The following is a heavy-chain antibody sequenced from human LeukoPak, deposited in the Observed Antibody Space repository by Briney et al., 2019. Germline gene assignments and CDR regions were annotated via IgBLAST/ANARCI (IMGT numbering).Heavy chain of an antibody. Sequence: GGSLRLSCAASGFTFSSHSMNWVRQAPGKGLEWVSYISKTSNTRDYADSVKGRFTISRDNAKNSLDLQMNSLRDEDTAVYYCARDRGYSNYYDYWGQGTLVTVSS. CDR3: ARDRGYSNYYDY. D-gene: IGHD4-11*01. J-gene: IGHJ4*02. CDR1: GFTFSSHS. CDR2: ISKTSNTR. V-gene: IGHV3-48*02.